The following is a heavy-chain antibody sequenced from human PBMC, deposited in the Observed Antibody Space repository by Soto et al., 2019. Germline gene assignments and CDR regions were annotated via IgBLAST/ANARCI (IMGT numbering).Heavy chain of an antibody. CDR2: IYHSGST. CDR1: SGSISSSNW. CDR3: ARPGTDVDTAMVTYFDY. Sequence: SETLSLTCAVSSGSISSSNWWSWVRQPPGKGLEWIGEIYHSGSTNYNPSLKSRVTISVDKSKNQFSLKLSSLRSEDTAVYYCARPGTDVDTAMVTYFDYWGQGTLVTVSS. D-gene: IGHD5-18*01. J-gene: IGHJ4*02. V-gene: IGHV4-4*02.